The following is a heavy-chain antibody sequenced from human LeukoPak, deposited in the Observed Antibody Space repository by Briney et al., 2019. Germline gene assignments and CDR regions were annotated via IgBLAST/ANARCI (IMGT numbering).Heavy chain of an antibody. V-gene: IGHV1-2*02. CDR2: INPNSGGT. D-gene: IGHD2-21*01. J-gene: IGHJ4*02. CDR1: GYTFTGYY. CDR3: ARAVGSPGFVDY. Sequence: ASVKVSCKASGYTFTGYYMHWVRQAPGPGLEWMGWINPNSGGTNYAQKFQGRVTMTRDTSISTAYMELSRLRSDDTAVYYCARAVGSPGFVDYWGQGTLVTVSS.